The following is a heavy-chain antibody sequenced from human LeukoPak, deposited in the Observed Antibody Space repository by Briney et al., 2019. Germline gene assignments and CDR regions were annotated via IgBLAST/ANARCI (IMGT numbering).Heavy chain of an antibody. D-gene: IGHD1-26*01. CDR1: GFTFSSYA. J-gene: IGHJ3*02. V-gene: IGHV3-30*04. CDR2: ISYDGSNK. Sequence: GRSLRLSCAASGFTFSSYAMHWVRQAPGKGLEWVAVISYDGSNKYYADSVKGRFTISRDNSKNTLYLQMNSLRAEDTAVYYCVRDYRAYSVAFDIWGQGTMVTVSS. CDR3: VRDYRAYSVAFDI.